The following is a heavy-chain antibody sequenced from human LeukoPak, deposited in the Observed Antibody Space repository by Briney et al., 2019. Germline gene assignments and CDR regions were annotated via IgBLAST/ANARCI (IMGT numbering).Heavy chain of an antibody. V-gene: IGHV3-49*04. CDR3: TRRGYCSSTSCGDMDI. Sequence: PGGSLRLSCTAPGSTFGDYAMSWVRQAPGKGLEWVGFIRSKAYGGTTEYAASVKGRFTISRDDSKSIAYLQMNSLKTEDTAVYYCTRRGYCSSTSCGDMDIWGKGTTVTVSS. J-gene: IGHJ6*03. D-gene: IGHD2-2*01. CDR1: GSTFGDYA. CDR2: IRSKAYGGTT.